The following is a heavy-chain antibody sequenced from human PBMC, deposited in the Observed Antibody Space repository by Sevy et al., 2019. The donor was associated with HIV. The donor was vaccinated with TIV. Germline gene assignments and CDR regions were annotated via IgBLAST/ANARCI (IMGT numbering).Heavy chain of an antibody. CDR3: SATREYYSDSYGYFDY. CDR2: FDPEDGER. Sequence: ASVKVSCKASGHTLTELSMHWVRQAPGKGFEWIGRFDPEDGERIYAQKFQGRVTMTEDTSTDTAYMELSSLRSEDTAVYYCSATREYYSDSYGYFDYWGQGTLVTVSS. V-gene: IGHV1-24*01. CDR1: GHTLTELS. D-gene: IGHD3-22*01. J-gene: IGHJ4*02.